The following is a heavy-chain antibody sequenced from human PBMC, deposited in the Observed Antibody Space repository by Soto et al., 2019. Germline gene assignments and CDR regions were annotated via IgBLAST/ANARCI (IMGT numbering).Heavy chain of an antibody. CDR3: ARESTRPTTGVTRGFNYYYGMDV. Sequence: GSLRLSCAASGFTFSSYWMSWVRQAPGKGLEWVANIKQDGSEKYYVDSVKGRFTISRDNAKNSLYLQMNSLRAEDTAVYYCARESTRPTTGVTRGFNYYYGMDVWGQGTTVTVSS. CDR1: GFTFSSYW. CDR2: IKQDGSEK. J-gene: IGHJ6*02. D-gene: IGHD4-17*01. V-gene: IGHV3-7*05.